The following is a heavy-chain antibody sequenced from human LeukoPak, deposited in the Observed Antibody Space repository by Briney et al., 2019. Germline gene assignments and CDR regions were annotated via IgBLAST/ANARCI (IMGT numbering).Heavy chain of an antibody. CDR1: GFTFSNAW. CDR2: IKSKTDGGTT. D-gene: IGHD3-10*01. CDR3: AKAESHYYGSGSYSFDH. Sequence: PGGSLRLSCAASGFTFSNAWMSWVRQAPGKGLEWVGRIKSKTDGGTTDYAAPVKGRFTISRDNSKNTLYLQLNSLRAEETAVFYCAKAESHYYGSGSYSFDHWGQGTLVTVSS. V-gene: IGHV3-15*01. J-gene: IGHJ4*02.